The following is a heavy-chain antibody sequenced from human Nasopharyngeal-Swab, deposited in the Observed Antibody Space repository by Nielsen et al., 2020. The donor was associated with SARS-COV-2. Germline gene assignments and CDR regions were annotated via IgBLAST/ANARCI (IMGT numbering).Heavy chain of an antibody. J-gene: IGHJ4*02. D-gene: IGHD4-23*01. CDR1: GFTFSSYA. V-gene: IGHV3-30-3*01. CDR2: ISYDGSNK. CDR3: ARDRRDYGGNRNYFDY. Sequence: GESLKISCAASGFTFSSYAMHWVRQAPGKGPEWVAVISYDGSNKYYADSVKGRFTISRDNSKNTLYLQMNSLRAEDTAVYYCARDRRDYGGNRNYFDYWGQGTLVTVSS.